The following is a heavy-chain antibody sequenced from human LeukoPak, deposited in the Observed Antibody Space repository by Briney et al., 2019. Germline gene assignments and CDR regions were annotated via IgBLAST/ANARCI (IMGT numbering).Heavy chain of an antibody. CDR1: GYSISSGYY. Sequence: SETLSLTCAVSGYSISSGYYWGWIRQPPGKGLERIGSIYHSGSTYYNPSLKSRVTISVDTSKNQFSLKLSSVTAADTAVYYCARVVHYYDSSGYYYVQAFDIWGQGTMVTVSS. V-gene: IGHV4-38-2*01. J-gene: IGHJ3*02. D-gene: IGHD3-22*01. CDR3: ARVVHYYDSSGYYYVQAFDI. CDR2: IYHSGST.